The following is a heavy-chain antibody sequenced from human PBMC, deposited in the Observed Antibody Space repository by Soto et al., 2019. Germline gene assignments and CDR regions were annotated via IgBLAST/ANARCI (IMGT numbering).Heavy chain of an antibody. D-gene: IGHD6-13*01. J-gene: IGHJ5*02. CDR3: AKDRSSIWYDWFDP. CDR2: ISGSGHST. V-gene: IGHV3-23*01. CDR1: GFTFSSYA. Sequence: GGSLRLSCAPSGFTFSSYAMSWVRQAPGKGLEWVSDISGSGHSTNYADSVKGRFTISRDNSKNTLYLQMNSLGAEDTAIYYCAKDRSSIWYDWFDPWGQGTLVTVSS.